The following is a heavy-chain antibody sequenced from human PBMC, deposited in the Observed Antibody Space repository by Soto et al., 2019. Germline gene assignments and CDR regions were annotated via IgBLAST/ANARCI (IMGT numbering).Heavy chain of an antibody. V-gene: IGHV4-61*08. CDR2: XXYXGXX. CDR3: TREQSDDNYFDP. CDR1: GAALSSGGYF. J-gene: IGHJ5*02. Sequence: SETRSLTCTVSGAALSSGGYFYTWVRQPTGKGLEWXGYXXYXGXXXYXXSLKSRVTISLDKSKSQFSLRLISVTAADTAVYYCTREQSDDNYFDPWGQGTLVTVSS. D-gene: IGHD6-19*01.